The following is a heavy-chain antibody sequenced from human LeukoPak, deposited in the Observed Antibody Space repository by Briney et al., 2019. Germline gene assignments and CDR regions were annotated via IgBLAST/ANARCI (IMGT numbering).Heavy chain of an antibody. D-gene: IGHD1-26*01. V-gene: IGHV1-2*02. CDR3: VRDSGGSYYYPSDY. J-gene: IGHJ4*02. CDR1: GYTFIGHY. Sequence: ASVKVSCKTSGYTFIGHYMHWVRQAPGHGLEWMGWFSPKTGGSHFAQKFRGRVAMTTDTSISTAYLELSSLRSDDTAVYYCVRDSGGSYYYPSDYWGQGTLVTVSS. CDR2: FSPKTGGS.